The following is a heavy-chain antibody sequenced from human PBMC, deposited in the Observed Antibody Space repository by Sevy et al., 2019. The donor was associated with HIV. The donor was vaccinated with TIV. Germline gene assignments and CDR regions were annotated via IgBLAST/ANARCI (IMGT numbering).Heavy chain of an antibody. Sequence: GGSLRLSCAASGFTFSSYWMSWVRQAPGKGLEWVANIKQDGSEKYYVDSVKGRFTISGANAKNSLYLQMNSLRAEDTAVYYCARDSGYDTPGDYYYYYGMDVWGQGTTVTVSS. CDR2: IKQDGSEK. CDR1: GFTFSSYW. CDR3: ARDSGYDTPGDYYYYYGMDV. D-gene: IGHD5-12*01. V-gene: IGHV3-7*01. J-gene: IGHJ6*02.